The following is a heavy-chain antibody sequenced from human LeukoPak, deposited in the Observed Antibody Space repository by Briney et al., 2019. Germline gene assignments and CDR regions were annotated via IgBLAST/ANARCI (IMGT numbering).Heavy chain of an antibody. Sequence: ASVKVSCKASGYTFTSYGISWVRQMPGKGLEWMGIIYPGDSDTRYSPSFQGQVTISADKSISTAYLQWSSLKASDTAMYYCARRDGYNLEFDYWGQGTLSPSPQ. V-gene: IGHV5-51*01. CDR3: ARRDGYNLEFDY. D-gene: IGHD5-24*01. J-gene: IGHJ4*02. CDR2: IYPGDSDT. CDR1: GYTFTSYG.